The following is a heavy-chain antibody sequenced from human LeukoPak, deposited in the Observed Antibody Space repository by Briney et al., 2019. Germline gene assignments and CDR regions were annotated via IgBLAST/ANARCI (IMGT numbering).Heavy chain of an antibody. CDR1: GFTFSSYA. CDR2: ISGSGGST. J-gene: IGHJ4*02. Sequence: GGSLRLSCAASGFTFSSYAMSWVRQAPGKELEWVSAISGSGGSTYYADSVKGRFTISRDNSKNTLYLQMNSLRAEDTAVYYCAKDRGGYSSGCFDYWGQGTLVSVSS. CDR3: AKDRGGYSSGCFDY. D-gene: IGHD3-22*01. V-gene: IGHV3-23*01.